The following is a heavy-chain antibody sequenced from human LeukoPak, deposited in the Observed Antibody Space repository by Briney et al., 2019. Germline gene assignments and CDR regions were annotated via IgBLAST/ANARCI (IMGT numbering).Heavy chain of an antibody. Sequence: ASVNVSCKASGYTFTSYYMHWVRQAPGQGLEWMGIINPSGGSTSYAQKFQGRVTMTRDTSTSTVYMELSSLRSEDTAVYYCARDRAYDSSGYYRYYYYYMDVWGKGTTVTVSS. V-gene: IGHV1-46*01. CDR2: INPSGGST. CDR3: ARDRAYDSSGYYRYYYYYMDV. CDR1: GYTFTSYY. J-gene: IGHJ6*03. D-gene: IGHD3-22*01.